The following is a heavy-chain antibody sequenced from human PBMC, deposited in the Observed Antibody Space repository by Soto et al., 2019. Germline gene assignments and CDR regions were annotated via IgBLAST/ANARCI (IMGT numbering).Heavy chain of an antibody. CDR3: AKGVTMRVGVYDY. V-gene: IGHV3-23*01. J-gene: IGHJ4*02. CDR1: GVTFSSDA. D-gene: IGHD3-22*01. Sequence: GGALTLSCADSGVTFSSDAMSWVRQAPGKGLEWVSAISGSGGSTYYADSVKSRFTISRDNSKNTLYLQMNSLGAADTAVYYCAKGVTMRVGVYDYWGQGTLVTVSS. CDR2: ISGSGGST.